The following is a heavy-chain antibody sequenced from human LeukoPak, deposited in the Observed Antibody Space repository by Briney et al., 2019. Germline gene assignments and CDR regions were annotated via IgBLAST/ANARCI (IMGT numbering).Heavy chain of an antibody. V-gene: IGHV1-18*01. D-gene: IGHD2-8*01. CDR3: ARDETSLYAP. CDR1: GYTFTSDG. Sequence: DSVKLSGKASGYTFTSDGISWVRQAPGQGLGWRGWIGAYNGNTNYAQRLQGRVTLNTDTSPSTAYSELRRLRSDDTAVYYCARDETSLYAPWGQGPLVTVSS. CDR2: IGAYNGNT. J-gene: IGHJ5*02.